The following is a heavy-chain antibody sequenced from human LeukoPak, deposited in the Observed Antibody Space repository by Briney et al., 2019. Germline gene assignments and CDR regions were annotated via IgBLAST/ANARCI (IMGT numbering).Heavy chain of an antibody. CDR2: IKNDGSRT. V-gene: IGHV3-74*01. CDR3: ARARAYDSSGYYL. D-gene: IGHD3-22*01. Sequence: GGSLRLSCAASGFTLSSYWMHWVRQAPGKGLVWVSRIKNDGSRTTYADSVKGRFTISRDNAKNTLYLQMNSLRAEDTALYYCARARAYDSSGYYLWGQGTLVTVSS. J-gene: IGHJ4*02. CDR1: GFTLSSYW.